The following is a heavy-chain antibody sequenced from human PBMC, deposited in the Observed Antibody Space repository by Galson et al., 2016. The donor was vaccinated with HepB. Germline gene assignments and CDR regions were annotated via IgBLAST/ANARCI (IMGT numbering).Heavy chain of an antibody. J-gene: IGHJ4*02. CDR3: ARSRLTDFWSGGPFDH. D-gene: IGHD3-3*01. CDR1: GGTFTTYP. Sequence: SVKVSCKASGGTFTTYPISWVRQAPGQGLEWMGGIIPLFGTSNYAQNFQGRVTITADESTSTAYMELSSLRSADTAMYYCARSRLTDFWSGGPFDHWGQGTPVTVSS. CDR2: IIPLFGTS. V-gene: IGHV1-69*13.